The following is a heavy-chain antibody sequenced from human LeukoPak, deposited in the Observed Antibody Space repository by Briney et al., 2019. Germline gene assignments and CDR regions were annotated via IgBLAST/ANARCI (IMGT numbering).Heavy chain of an antibody. Sequence: SQTLSLTCTVSGGSISSGDYYWSWFRQPPGKGLEWLGYIYYSGSTYYNPSLKSRVTISVDTSKNQFSLKLSSVTAADTAVYYCARGIDSSFDYWGQGTLVTVSS. D-gene: IGHD2-15*01. CDR3: ARGIDSSFDY. V-gene: IGHV4-30-4*08. J-gene: IGHJ4*02. CDR1: GGSISSGDYY. CDR2: IYYSGST.